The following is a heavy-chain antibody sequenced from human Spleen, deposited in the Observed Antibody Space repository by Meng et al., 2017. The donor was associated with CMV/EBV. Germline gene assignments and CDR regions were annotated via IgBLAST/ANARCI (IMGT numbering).Heavy chain of an antibody. CDR3: ARTVTVVPAAISPNYFDY. CDR2: ISGSGGST. V-gene: IGHV3-23*01. Sequence: GGSLRLSCAASGFTFSSYAMSWVRQAPGKGLEWVSAISGSGGSTYYADSVKGRFTISRDNSKNTLYLQMNSLRAEDTAVYYCARTVTVVPAAISPNYFDYWGQGTLVTVSS. CDR1: GFTFSSYA. J-gene: IGHJ4*02. D-gene: IGHD2-2*01.